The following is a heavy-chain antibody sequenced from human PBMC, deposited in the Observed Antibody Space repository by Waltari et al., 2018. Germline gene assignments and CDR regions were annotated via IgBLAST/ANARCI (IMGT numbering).Heavy chain of an antibody. CDR3: APLPGGSGQTLDY. CDR1: GYTFIDYF. CDR2: IDAEDGET. J-gene: IGHJ4*02. Sequence: EVQLVQSGAEVKKPGATVKISCKASGYTFIDYFMHWVQQAPGKGLEWVGRIDAEDGETVDAEKCQGRVTITADTSTDTSYLELSSLRSDDTAVYYCAPLPGGSGQTLDYWGQGTLLTVSS. V-gene: IGHV1-69-2*01. D-gene: IGHD3-10*01.